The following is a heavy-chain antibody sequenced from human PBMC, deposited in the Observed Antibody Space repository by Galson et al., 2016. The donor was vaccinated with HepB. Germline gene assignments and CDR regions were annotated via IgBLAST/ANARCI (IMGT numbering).Heavy chain of an antibody. CDR3: TRIEEAREGIKSTFNV. CDR1: GFVFSGSA. V-gene: IGHV3-73*01. J-gene: IGHJ3*01. CDR2: IRSNIESYAT. Sequence: LRLSCAASGFVFSGSAIHWVRQASGSGLEGVGRIRSNIESYATGYIESVKGRFTISSDDAKDTAYLPMNSLNIDDTAVYYCTRIEEAREGIKSTFNVWGQGTMVTVSS. D-gene: IGHD5-24*01.